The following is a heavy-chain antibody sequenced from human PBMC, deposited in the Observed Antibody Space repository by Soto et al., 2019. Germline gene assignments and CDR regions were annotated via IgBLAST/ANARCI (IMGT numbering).Heavy chain of an antibody. CDR2: ISYSGTTT. CDR3: AKRFTLFGEVKLSPDFDY. V-gene: IGHV3-23*01. D-gene: IGHD3-3*01. J-gene: IGHJ4*02. CDR1: GFTFSSHA. Sequence: EVQLLESGGGLVQPEGSLRLSCAASGFTFSSHAMSGVRQAPGKGLEWVSAISYSGTTTYYAESVKGRFTISRGNSKNTLYLQMNSLRVEDTAIYYCAKRFTLFGEVKLSPDFDYWGQGTLVTVSS.